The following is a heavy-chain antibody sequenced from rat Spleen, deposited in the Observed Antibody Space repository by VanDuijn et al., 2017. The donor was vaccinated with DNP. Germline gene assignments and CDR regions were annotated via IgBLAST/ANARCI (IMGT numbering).Heavy chain of an antibody. J-gene: IGHJ2*01. CDR1: GFTFSNYY. CDR3: TTTHYFDGWFPFDY. CDR2: LSTGGGIT. D-gene: IGHD1-12*02. Sequence: EVQLVKSGGGLVQPGGSMKLSCAASGFTFSNYYMAWVRQAPTKGLELVAYLSTGGGITYYRDSVKGRFTLSRDNAESTLYLQMDSLRSEDTATYYCTTTHYFDGWFPFDYWGQGVMVTVSS. V-gene: IGHV5-27*01.